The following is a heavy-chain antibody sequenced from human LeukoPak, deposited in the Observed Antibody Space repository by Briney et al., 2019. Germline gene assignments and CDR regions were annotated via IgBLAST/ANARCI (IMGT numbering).Heavy chain of an antibody. CDR2: INPSGGST. D-gene: IGHD6-6*01. J-gene: IGHJ4*02. CDR3: ARDFRYSSSSGY. CDR1: GYTFTSYY. Sequence: GASVKVSCKASGYTFTSYYMHWVRQAPGQGREWMGIINPSGGSTSYAQKFQGRGTITRDTSTSTVYMELSSLRSEDTAVYPCARDFRYSSSSGYWGQGTLVTVSS. V-gene: IGHV1-46*01.